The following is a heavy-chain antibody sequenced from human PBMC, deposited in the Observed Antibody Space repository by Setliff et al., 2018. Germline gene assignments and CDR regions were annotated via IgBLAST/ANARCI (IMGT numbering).Heavy chain of an antibody. CDR3: ARHPYYYGSGTDLANNNRWFDP. Sequence: PGESLKISCEGSGYSFTSYWIGWVRQMPGKGLEWMGIIYPGDSDTRYSPSFQGQVTISADKSINTAYLQWSSLRASDTAIYYCARHPYYYGSGTDLANNNRWFDPWGQGTLVTVSS. D-gene: IGHD3-10*01. J-gene: IGHJ5*02. CDR2: IYPGDSDT. CDR1: GYSFTSYW. V-gene: IGHV5-51*01.